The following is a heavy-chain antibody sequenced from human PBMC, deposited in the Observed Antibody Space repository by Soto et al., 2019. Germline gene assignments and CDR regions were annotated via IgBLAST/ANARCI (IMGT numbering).Heavy chain of an antibody. Sequence: SETLSLTCTVSGGSISSSSYYWGWIRQPPGKGLEWIGSIYYSGSTYYNPSLKSRVTISVDTSKNQFSLKLSSVTAADTAVYYCARQVPYCTNGVCYTGYNWFDPWVQGTLVTVSS. CDR2: IYYSGST. D-gene: IGHD2-8*01. CDR1: GGSISSSSYY. V-gene: IGHV4-39*01. CDR3: ARQVPYCTNGVCYTGYNWFDP. J-gene: IGHJ5*02.